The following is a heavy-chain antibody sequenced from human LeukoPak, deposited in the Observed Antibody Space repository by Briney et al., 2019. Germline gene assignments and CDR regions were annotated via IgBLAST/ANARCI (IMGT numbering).Heavy chain of an antibody. V-gene: IGHV4-4*07. J-gene: IGHJ4*02. D-gene: IGHD2-15*01. CDR1: GGSISSYY. Sequence: SETLSLTCTVSGGSISSYYWSWVRQPAGKGLEWIGRIYSSGNTNYNPSLKSRVTMSVDTSRNQFSLKLSSVTAADTAVYYCARERVGYCSGGSCPYYFDYWGQGTLVTVSS. CDR3: ARERVGYCSGGSCPYYFDY. CDR2: IYSSGNT.